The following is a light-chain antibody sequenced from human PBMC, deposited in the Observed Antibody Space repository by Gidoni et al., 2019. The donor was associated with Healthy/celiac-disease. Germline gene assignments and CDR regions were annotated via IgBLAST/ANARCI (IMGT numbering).Light chain of an antibody. J-gene: IGKJ1*01. CDR2: AAS. CDR1: QSISSY. Sequence: DIQMTQSPSSLSASVGERVTITCRASQSISSYLNWYQQKPGKATKLLIYAASSLKSGVPSRFSGSGSGTDFTLAISSLQPEDFATYFCQQSYSTPWTFGQGTKVEIK. CDR3: QQSYSTPWT. V-gene: IGKV1-39*01.